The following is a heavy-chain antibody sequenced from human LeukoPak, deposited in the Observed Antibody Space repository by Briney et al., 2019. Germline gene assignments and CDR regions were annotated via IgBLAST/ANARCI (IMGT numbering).Heavy chain of an antibody. J-gene: IGHJ6*03. CDR1: GGTFSSYA. Sequence: SVKVSCKASGGTFSSYAISWVRQAPGQGLEWMGGIIPIFGTANYAQKFQGRVTITADKSTSTAYMELSSLRSEDTAVYYCARTEYGGPERSYYYYYMDVWGKGTTVTVSS. CDR3: ARTEYGGPERSYYYYYMDV. V-gene: IGHV1-69*06. D-gene: IGHD5-12*01. CDR2: IIPIFGTA.